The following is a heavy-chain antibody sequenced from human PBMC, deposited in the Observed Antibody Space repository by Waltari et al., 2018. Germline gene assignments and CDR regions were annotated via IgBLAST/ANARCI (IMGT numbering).Heavy chain of an antibody. CDR3: ARGGVVVPAAYYYYYMDV. V-gene: IGHV4-59*01. D-gene: IGHD2-2*01. CDR1: GGSISSYY. CDR2: IYYSGST. Sequence: QVQLQESGPGLVKPSETLSLTCTVSGGSISSYYWSWIRQPPGKGLEWIGYIYYSGSTNYNPSLKSRVTISVDTSKNQFSLKLSSVTAADTAVYYCARGGVVVPAAYYYYYMDVWGKGTTVTVSS. J-gene: IGHJ6*03.